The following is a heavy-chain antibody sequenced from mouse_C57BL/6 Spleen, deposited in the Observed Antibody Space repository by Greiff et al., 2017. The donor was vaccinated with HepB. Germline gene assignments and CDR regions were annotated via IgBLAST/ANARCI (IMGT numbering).Heavy chain of an antibody. D-gene: IGHD1-1*01. Sequence: VQLQQSGTELVKPGASVKLSCKASGYTFTSYWMHWVKQRPGQGLEWIGNINPSNGGTNYNEKFKSKATLTVDKSSSTAYMQLSSLTSEDSAVYYCAISHYYGSSRDYFDYWGQGTTLTVSS. J-gene: IGHJ2*01. CDR2: INPSNGGT. CDR3: AISHYYGSSRDYFDY. CDR1: GYTFTSYW. V-gene: IGHV1-53*01.